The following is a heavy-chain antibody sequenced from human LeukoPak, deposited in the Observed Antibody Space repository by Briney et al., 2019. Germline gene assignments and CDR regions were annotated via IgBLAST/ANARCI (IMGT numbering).Heavy chain of an antibody. CDR2: INHSGST. J-gene: IGHJ6*02. Sequence: SETLSLTCAVYGGSFSGYYWSWIRQPPGKGLEWIGEINHSGSTNYNPSLKSRVTISVDTSKNQFSLKLSSVTAADTAVYYCARGLRIAAAGYYYGMDVWGQGTTVTVSS. D-gene: IGHD6-13*01. CDR3: ARGLRIAAAGYYYGMDV. V-gene: IGHV4-34*01. CDR1: GGSFSGYY.